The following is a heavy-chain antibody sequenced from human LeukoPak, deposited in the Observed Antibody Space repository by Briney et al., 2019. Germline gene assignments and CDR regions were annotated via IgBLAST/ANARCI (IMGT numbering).Heavy chain of an antibody. CDR2: IFSNGNT. CDR1: GIIGSSIY. J-gene: IGHJ5*02. V-gene: IGHV3-66*01. CDR3: ARGSIGPRSWFDP. D-gene: IGHD2-2*01. Sequence: GGSLRLSCTGSGIIGSSIYMSWVRQAPGKGLEWVSVIFSNGNTYYADSVEGRFSISRDNSKNTLFPQMNSLRDEDTAVYYCARGSIGPRSWFDPWGQGTLVTVSS.